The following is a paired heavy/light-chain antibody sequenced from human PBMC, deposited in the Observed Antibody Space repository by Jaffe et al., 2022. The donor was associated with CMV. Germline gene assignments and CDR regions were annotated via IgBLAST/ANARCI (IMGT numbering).Heavy chain of an antibody. Sequence: EVQLVESGGGLVQPGGSLRLSCAASGFTFSSYEMNWVRQAPGKGLEWVSYISSSGSTIYYADSVKGRFTISRDNAKNSLYLQMNSLRAEDTAVYYCARGGLRSGKRRFDAFDIWGQGTMVTVSS. CDR2: ISSSGSTI. CDR3: ARGGLRSGKRRFDAFDI. CDR1: GFTFSSYE. D-gene: IGHD4-17*01. V-gene: IGHV3-48*03. J-gene: IGHJ3*02.
Light chain of an antibody. CDR3: MQGTHPFT. CDR1: QSLVHSDGNTY. CDR2: KVS. J-gene: IGKJ3*01. Sequence: DVVMTQSPLSLPVTLGQPASISCRSSQSLVHSDGNTYLNWFQQRPGQSPRRLIYKVSNRDSGVPDRFSGSGSGTDFTLKISRVEAEDVGVYYCMQGTHPFTFGPGTKVDIK. V-gene: IGKV2-30*02.